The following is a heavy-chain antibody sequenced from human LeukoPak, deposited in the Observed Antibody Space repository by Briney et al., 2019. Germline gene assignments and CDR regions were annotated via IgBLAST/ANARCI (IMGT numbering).Heavy chain of an antibody. CDR2: INHSGST. CDR3: ARDGGITGTNEYFQH. CDR1: GGSFSGYY. V-gene: IGHV4-34*01. D-gene: IGHD1-7*01. Sequence: SETLSHTCAVYGGSFSGYYWSWIRQPPGKGLEWIGEINHSGSTNYNPSLKSRVTISVDTSKNQFSLKLSSVTAADTAVYYCARDGGITGTNEYFQHWGQGTLVTVSS. J-gene: IGHJ1*01.